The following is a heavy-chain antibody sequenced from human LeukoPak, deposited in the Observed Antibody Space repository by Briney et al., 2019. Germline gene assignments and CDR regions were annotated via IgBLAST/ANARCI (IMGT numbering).Heavy chain of an antibody. CDR1: GGSISSSSYY. V-gene: IGHV4-39*07. CDR2: IYYSGST. J-gene: IGHJ4*02. CDR3: ARAIYDFWSGYYSDY. Sequence: PSETLSLTCTVSGGSISSSSYYWGWIRQPPGKGLEWIGSIYYSGSTYYNPSLKSRVTISVDTSKNQYSLNLTSVTAADTAIYYCARAIYDFWSGYYSDYWGQGTLVTVSS. D-gene: IGHD3-3*01.